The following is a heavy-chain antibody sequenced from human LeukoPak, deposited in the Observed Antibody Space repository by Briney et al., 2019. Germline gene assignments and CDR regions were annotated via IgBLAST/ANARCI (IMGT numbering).Heavy chain of an antibody. CDR3: ARSGTTMPGHGLDI. J-gene: IGHJ3*02. D-gene: IGHD4-17*01. Sequence: GGSLRLSCAASGFSLSSHDMHWGRQGTGKGLEWVSGISATGDTYYLAFVKGRFAISREKAKNALHRQRNSMRSGDTAVACFARSGTTMPGHGLDIWAKEPMLRVSS. CDR1: GFSLSSHD. V-gene: IGHV3-13*04. CDR2: ISATGDT.